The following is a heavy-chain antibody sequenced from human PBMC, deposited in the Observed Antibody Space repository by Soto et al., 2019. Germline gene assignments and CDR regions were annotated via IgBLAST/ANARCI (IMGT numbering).Heavy chain of an antibody. V-gene: IGHV5-51*01. D-gene: IGHD6-19*01. CDR2: IYPGDSDT. CDR3: ARHSESVAASD. CDR1: GYTFTNYW. J-gene: IGHJ4*02. Sequence: EVQLVQSGAEVKEPGESLKISCKGSGYTFTNYWIGWVRQMPGKGLECMGIIYPGDSDTRYSPSCQGQVTISADKSTSPAFLQWSSLKASDSAIYYCARHSESVAASDWGQGTLVTVSS.